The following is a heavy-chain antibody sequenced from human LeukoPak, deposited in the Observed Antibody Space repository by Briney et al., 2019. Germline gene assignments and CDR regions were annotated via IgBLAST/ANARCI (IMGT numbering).Heavy chain of an antibody. D-gene: IGHD5-24*01. V-gene: IGHV4-61*01. CDR1: GGSVSSGSYY. CDR3: AREPVGTRRDGYNPTT. Sequence: PSETLSLTCTVSGGSVSSGSYYWSWIRQPPGKGLEWIGYIYYSGSTNYNPSLKSRVTISVDTSKNQFSLKLSSVTAADTAVYYCAREPVGTRRDGYNPTTWGQGTLGTVSS. J-gene: IGHJ5*02. CDR2: IYYSGST.